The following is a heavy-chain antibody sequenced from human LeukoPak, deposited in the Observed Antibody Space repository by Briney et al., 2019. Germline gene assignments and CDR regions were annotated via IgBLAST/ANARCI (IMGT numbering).Heavy chain of an antibody. CDR2: ISSTSNTI. CDR1: GFSFSSYS. J-gene: IGHJ4*02. CDR3: AKCSGGSYYHSDDY. D-gene: IGHD2-15*01. V-gene: IGHV3-48*04. Sequence: GGSLRLSCAASGFSFSSYSMNWVRQAPGKGLEWVSYISSTSNTIYYADSVKGRFTISRDNAKKSLYLQMNSLRAEDTAVYYCAKCSGGSYYHSDDYWGQGTLVTVSS.